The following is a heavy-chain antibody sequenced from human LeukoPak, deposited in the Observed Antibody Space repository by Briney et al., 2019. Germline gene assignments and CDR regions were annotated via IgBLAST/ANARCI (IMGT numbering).Heavy chain of an antibody. CDR1: GFTFTTYA. V-gene: IGHV3-23*01. CDR2: ITGSGGST. D-gene: IGHD6-13*01. Sequence: GGSLRLSCGASGFTFTTYAMTWVRQAPGKGLEWVSSITGSGGSTYYGDSVKGRFTISRDNSKNTLYLQMNSLRAEDTAVYYCARESAAGTGWFDPWGQGTLVTVSS. CDR3: ARESAAGTGWFDP. J-gene: IGHJ5*02.